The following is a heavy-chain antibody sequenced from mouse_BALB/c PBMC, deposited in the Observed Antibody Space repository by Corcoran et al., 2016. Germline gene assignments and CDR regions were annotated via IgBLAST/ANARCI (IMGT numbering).Heavy chain of an antibody. Sequence: EVLLQQSGPELVKPGASVKIPCKASGYTFTDYNMDWVKQSNGKSLEWIGDINPNNGGTIYNQKFKGKTTLTVDKSSSTAYMELRSLTSEDTAVYYCARRDGTWAWFAYWGQGTLVTVSA. D-gene: IGHD2-1*01. V-gene: IGHV1-18*01. CDR2: INPNNGGT. CDR1: GYTFTDYN. CDR3: ARRDGTWAWFAY. J-gene: IGHJ3*01.